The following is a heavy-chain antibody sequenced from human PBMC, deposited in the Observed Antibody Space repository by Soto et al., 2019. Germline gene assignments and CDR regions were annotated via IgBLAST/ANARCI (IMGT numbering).Heavy chain of an antibody. CDR3: AGVPDY. Sequence: QLQLLESGSGLVKPSQSLTLTCDVSGCSISTDGYSWGWIRPPPGKGREWMGNIYHSVRTYYHPSPKALVTISVDGSKNQFSLRLSSGTAADTAVYYCAGVPDYWGQGTLVTVSS. D-gene: IGHD6-6*01. CDR1: GCSISTDGYS. V-gene: IGHV4-30-2*01. CDR2: IYHSVRT. J-gene: IGHJ4*02.